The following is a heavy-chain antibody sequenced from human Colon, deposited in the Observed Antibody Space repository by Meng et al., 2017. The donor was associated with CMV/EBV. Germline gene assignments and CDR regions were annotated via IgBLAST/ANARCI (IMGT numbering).Heavy chain of an antibody. D-gene: IGHD3-22*01. V-gene: IGHV4-34*01. CDR2: INPSGST. CDR1: CGSFSGYY. J-gene: IGHJ4*02. CDR3: ASPYYYDSSGYNN. Sequence: VRLQQWGAGLWKPPEPLSLTCAVYCGSFSGYYWRWIRQPPGKGLAWIGEINPSGSTNYNPSLKSRVTISVDTSKNQFSLKLSSVTAADTAVYYCASPYYYDSSGYNNWGQGTLVTVSS.